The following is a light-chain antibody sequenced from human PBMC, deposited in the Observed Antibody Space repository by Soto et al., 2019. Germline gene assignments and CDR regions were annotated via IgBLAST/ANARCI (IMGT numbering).Light chain of an antibody. CDR2: EVS. CDR1: SSDVGGYNY. V-gene: IGLV2-8*01. CDR3: SSYAGSNNPVV. Sequence: QSALTQPPSASGSPGQSVTISCTGTSSDVGGYNYVSWYQHHPGKAPKLMIYEVSKRPSGVPDRFSGSKYGNTASLTVSGLQAEDEADYYCSSYAGSNNPVVFGGGTQLTVL. J-gene: IGLJ2*01.